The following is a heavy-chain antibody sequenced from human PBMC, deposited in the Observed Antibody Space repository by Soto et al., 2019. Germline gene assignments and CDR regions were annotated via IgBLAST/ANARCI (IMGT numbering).Heavy chain of an antibody. J-gene: IGHJ5*02. CDR1: GGSLTGYY. V-gene: IGHV4-34*01. CDR3: ARGQEGVVATP. D-gene: IGHD5-12*01. Sequence: QVQLQQWGAGLLKPSETLSLTCTVNGGSLTGYYWSWIRQPPGKGLEWIGEVKDGGSTNYSPSLRGRVSISADTSKDHFSLRLSFVTAGDTAVYFCARGQEGVVATPWEQGALVTVSS. CDR2: VKDGGST.